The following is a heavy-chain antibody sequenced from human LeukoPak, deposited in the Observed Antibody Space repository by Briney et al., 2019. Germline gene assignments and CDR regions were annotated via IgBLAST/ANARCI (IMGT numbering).Heavy chain of an antibody. J-gene: IGHJ6*02. Sequence: SETLSLTCTVSGGSISSSSYYWGWIRQPPGKGLEWIGSIYYSGSTYYNPSLKSRVTISVDTSKNQFSLKLSSVTAADTAVYYCARLTYYYDSSGYYYNYYGMDVWGQGTTVTVSS. CDR2: IYYSGST. D-gene: IGHD3-22*01. CDR1: GGSISSSSYY. V-gene: IGHV4-39*01. CDR3: ARLTYYYDSSGYYYNYYGMDV.